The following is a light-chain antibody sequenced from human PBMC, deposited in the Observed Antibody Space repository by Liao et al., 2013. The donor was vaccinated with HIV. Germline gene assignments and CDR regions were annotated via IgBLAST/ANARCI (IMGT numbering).Light chain of an antibody. J-gene: IGLJ1*01. CDR1: KVGNKN. Sequence: SADLTQPPSVSVSPGQTATITCSGEKVGNKNACWYQVRPGQPPEVVIYQNYQRPSGIPERFSGSKSGNTATLTISGTQPMDEADYYCLVWDRTTYVFGSGTAVTVL. CDR3: LVWDRTTYV. CDR2: QNY. V-gene: IGLV3-1*01.